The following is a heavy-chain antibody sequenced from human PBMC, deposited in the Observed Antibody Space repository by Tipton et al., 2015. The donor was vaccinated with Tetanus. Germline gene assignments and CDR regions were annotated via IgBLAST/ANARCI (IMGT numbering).Heavy chain of an antibody. D-gene: IGHD6-6*01. CDR3: ARRSVSARFDD. CDR2: IYYTGNT. Sequence: TLSLTCTVSGGSIRSGGYYWSWIRQHPVKGLEWIGYIYYTGNTYYNPSLKSRLTISVDTSKNQFSLKLNSVTAADTAVYYCARRSVSARFDDWGQGTLVTVSS. CDR1: GGSIRSGGYY. J-gene: IGHJ4*02. V-gene: IGHV4-31*03.